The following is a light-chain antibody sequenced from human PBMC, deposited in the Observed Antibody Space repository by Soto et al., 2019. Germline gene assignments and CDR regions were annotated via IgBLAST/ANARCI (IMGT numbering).Light chain of an antibody. Sequence: QSVLTQPRSVSGSPGQSVTISCTGTSSDVGGYNYVSWYQQHPGKAPKLMIYDVSKRPSGVPDRFSGSKSGNTASLTFSGLQAGVGADYYCCQYAGSYFYVFGTGTEVTVL. CDR2: DVS. J-gene: IGLJ1*01. CDR3: CQYAGSYFYV. CDR1: SSDVGGYNY. V-gene: IGLV2-11*01.